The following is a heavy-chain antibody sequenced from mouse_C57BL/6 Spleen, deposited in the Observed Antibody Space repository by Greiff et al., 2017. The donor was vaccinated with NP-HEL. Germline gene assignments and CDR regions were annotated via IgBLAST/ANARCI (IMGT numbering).Heavy chain of an antibody. D-gene: IGHD6-1*01. V-gene: IGHV1-52*01. CDR3: ASGGDMNKNNPLDY. CDR1: GYTFTSYW. J-gene: IGHJ2*01. Sequence: QVQLQQPGAELVRPGSSVKLSCKASGYTFTSYWMHWVKQRPIQGLEWIGNIDPSDSETHYNQKFKDKATLTVDKSSSTAYMQLSSLTSEDSAVYYWASGGDMNKNNPLDYWGQGTTLTVSS. CDR2: IDPSDSET.